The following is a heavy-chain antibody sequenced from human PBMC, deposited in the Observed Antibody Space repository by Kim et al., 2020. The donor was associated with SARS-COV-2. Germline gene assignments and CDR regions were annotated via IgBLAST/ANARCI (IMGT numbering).Heavy chain of an antibody. D-gene: IGHD4-17*01. J-gene: IGHJ6*02. CDR3: TRDYDPSYYYYGMDV. CDR1: GFTFSNAW. V-gene: IGHV3-15*01. CDR2: IKSKTDGGTT. Sequence: GGSLRLSCAASGFTFSNAWMSWVRQAPGKGLEWVGRIKSKTDGGTTDYAAPVKGSFTISRDDSKNTLYLQMNSLKTEASAVYYCTRDYDPSYYYYGMDVWGQGTTVTVSS.